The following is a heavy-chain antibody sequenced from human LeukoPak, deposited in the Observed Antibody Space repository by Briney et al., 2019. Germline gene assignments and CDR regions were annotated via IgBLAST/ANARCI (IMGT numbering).Heavy chain of an antibody. D-gene: IGHD4-17*01. CDR2: INPNSGGT. J-gene: IGHJ4*02. CDR3: ARTPRRYGDLFDY. V-gene: IGHV1-2*02. CDR1: GYTFTGYY. Sequence: VASVKVSCKASGYTFTGYYMHWVRQAPGQVLEWMGWINPNSGGTNYAQKFQGRVTMTRDTSISTAYMELSRLRSDDTAVYYCARTPRRYGDLFDYWGQGTLVTVSS.